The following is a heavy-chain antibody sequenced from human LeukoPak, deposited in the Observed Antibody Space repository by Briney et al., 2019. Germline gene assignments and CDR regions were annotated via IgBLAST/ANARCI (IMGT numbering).Heavy chain of an antibody. CDR2: IFTSGST. Sequence: SETLSLTCTVSGDSMNGHSWSWIRQPPGKGLEWIGYIFTSGSTSYNETLKDRVTLSVDTSKNQLFLKLTSVTAADTAVYYCARQSGSYDSWGQGTLVTVSS. V-gene: IGHV4-4*09. D-gene: IGHD1-26*01. J-gene: IGHJ5*01. CDR1: GDSMNGHS. CDR3: ARQSGSYDS.